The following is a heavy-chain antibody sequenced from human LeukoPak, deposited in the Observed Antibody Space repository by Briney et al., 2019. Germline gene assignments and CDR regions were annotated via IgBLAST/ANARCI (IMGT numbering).Heavy chain of an antibody. D-gene: IGHD5-24*01. CDR2: ISSNGGST. J-gene: IGHJ4*02. CDR3: ARGDGYMD. V-gene: IGHV3-64*01. CDR1: GFTFSSYA. Sequence: EGSLRLSCAASGFTFSSYAMHWVRQAPGKGLEYVSAISSNGGSTYYANSVKGRFTISRDNSKNTLYLQMGSLRAEDMAVYYCARGDGYMDWGQGTLVTVSS.